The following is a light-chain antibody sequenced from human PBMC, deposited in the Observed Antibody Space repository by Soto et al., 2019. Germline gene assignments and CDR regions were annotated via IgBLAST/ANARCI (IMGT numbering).Light chain of an antibody. Sequence: DIQMTQYPSSVAAAVGDRVTITCRASQGISTWLAWYQHKPGTAPKLLIFGAFSLQRGGPSRFAGSGSGTEFTLTIKSLQPEDVATYYSQHVTTFPRTFGQGTKVEIK. CDR2: GAF. CDR3: QHVTTFPRT. CDR1: QGISTW. J-gene: IGKJ1*01. V-gene: IGKV1-12*01.